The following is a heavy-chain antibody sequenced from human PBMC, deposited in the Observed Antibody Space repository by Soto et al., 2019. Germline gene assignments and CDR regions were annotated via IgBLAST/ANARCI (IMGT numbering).Heavy chain of an antibody. J-gene: IGHJ3*02. V-gene: IGHV3-23*01. CDR2: ISGSGGST. CDR1: GFTFSSYA. CDR3: AKDSPANGFGELYAFDI. D-gene: IGHD3-10*01. Sequence: EVQLLESGGGLVQPGGSLRLSCAASGFTFSSYAMSWVRQAPGKGLEWVSAISGSGGSTYYADSVKGRFTISRDNSKNTLYLQMNSRRAEDTAVYYCAKDSPANGFGELYAFDIWGQGTMVTVSS.